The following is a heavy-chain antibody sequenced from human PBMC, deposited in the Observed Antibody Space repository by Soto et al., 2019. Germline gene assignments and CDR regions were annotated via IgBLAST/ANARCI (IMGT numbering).Heavy chain of an antibody. D-gene: IGHD2-15*01. CDR3: ARGMDIVVVVAATSTVTGIDY. Sequence: QVQLVESGGGVVQPGRSLRLSCAASGFTFSSYGMHWVRQAPGKGLEWVAVIWYDGSNKYYADSVKGRFTISRDNSKNKLYLQMNSLRAEDTAVYYCARGMDIVVVVAATSTVTGIDYWGQGTLVTVAS. CDR2: IWYDGSNK. CDR1: GFTFSSYG. J-gene: IGHJ4*02. V-gene: IGHV3-33*01.